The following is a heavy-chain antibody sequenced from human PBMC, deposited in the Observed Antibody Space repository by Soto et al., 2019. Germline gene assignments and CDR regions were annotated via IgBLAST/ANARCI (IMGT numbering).Heavy chain of an antibody. V-gene: IGHV1-69*01. Sequence: QVHLVQSGAEVKKPGSSVKVSCKASGGTFASYAVSWVRQAPGQGLEWMGGIIPVFGSTNYAQNFQDRVTFTADESTGTVYMELTSVRSEDTAVYYCARDWGLVEISTRVDYWGQGTLVTVSP. D-gene: IGHD3-16*01. CDR3: ARDWGLVEISTRVDY. CDR1: GGTFASYA. CDR2: IIPVFGST. J-gene: IGHJ4*02.